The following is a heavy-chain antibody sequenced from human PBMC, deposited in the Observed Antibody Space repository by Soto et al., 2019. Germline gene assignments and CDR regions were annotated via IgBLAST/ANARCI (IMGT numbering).Heavy chain of an antibody. Sequence: EVQLVESGGGLIQPGGSLRLSCAASGFTVSSNYMSWVRQAPGKGLEWVSVIYSGGSTYYADSVKGRFTISRDNSKNTLYLQMNSLRAEDTAVYYCARTIPNRLVGREGNFDYWGQGTLVTVSS. D-gene: IGHD2-8*02. V-gene: IGHV3-53*01. CDR1: GFTVSSNY. CDR3: ARTIPNRLVGREGNFDY. CDR2: IYSGGST. J-gene: IGHJ4*02.